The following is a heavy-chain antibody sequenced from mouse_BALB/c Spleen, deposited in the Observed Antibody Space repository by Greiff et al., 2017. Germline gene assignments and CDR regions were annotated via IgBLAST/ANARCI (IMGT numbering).Heavy chain of an antibody. CDR3: AREGAMITDYAMDY. Sequence: EVQLQQSGPELVKPGASVKIPCKASGYTFTDYNMDWVKQSHGKSLEWIGDINPNNGGTIYNQKFKGKATLTVDKSSSTAYMELRSLTSEDTAVYYCAREGAMITDYAMDYWGQGTSVTVSS. J-gene: IGHJ4*01. CDR2: INPNNGGT. D-gene: IGHD2-4*01. CDR1: GYTFTDYN. V-gene: IGHV1-18*01.